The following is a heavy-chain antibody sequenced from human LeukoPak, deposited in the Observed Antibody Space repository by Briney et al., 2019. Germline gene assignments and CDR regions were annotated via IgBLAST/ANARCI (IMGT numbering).Heavy chain of an antibody. Sequence: PSETLSLTRTVSDVSIINYYWSWIRQPPGKGLEWIAYISYTGTTNYNPSLKSRVTISIDTSRNQFSLKLSSVTAADTAIYYCATFDYGDVHFDYWGQGTLVTVSS. J-gene: IGHJ4*02. V-gene: IGHV4-59*01. D-gene: IGHD4-17*01. CDR3: ATFDYGDVHFDY. CDR2: ISYTGTT. CDR1: DVSIINYY.